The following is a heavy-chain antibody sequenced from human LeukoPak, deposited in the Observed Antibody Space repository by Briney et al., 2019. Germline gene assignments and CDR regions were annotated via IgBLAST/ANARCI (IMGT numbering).Heavy chain of an antibody. CDR2: ISYDGSNK. V-gene: IGHV3-30*18. Sequence: PGRSLRLSCAASGFTFSSYGMHWVRQAPGKGLEWVAVISYDGSNKYYADSVKGRFTISRDNSKNTLYLQMNSLRAEDTAVYYCAKDREYRRWFGELMDYWGQGTLVTVSS. D-gene: IGHD3-10*01. CDR1: GFTFSSYG. CDR3: AKDREYRRWFGELMDY. J-gene: IGHJ4*02.